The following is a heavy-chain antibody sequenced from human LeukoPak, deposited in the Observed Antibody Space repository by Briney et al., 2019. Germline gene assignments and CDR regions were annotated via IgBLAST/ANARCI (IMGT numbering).Heavy chain of an antibody. J-gene: IGHJ4*02. D-gene: IGHD6-13*01. CDR2: IWYGGSNK. Sequence: PGRSLRLSCAASGFTFSSYGMHWVRQAPGKGLEWVAVIWYGGSNKYYADSVKGRFTISRDNSKNTLYLQMNSLRAEDTAVYYCARGSSWFDYWGQGTLVTVSS. V-gene: IGHV3-33*08. CDR3: ARGSSWFDY. CDR1: GFTFSSYG.